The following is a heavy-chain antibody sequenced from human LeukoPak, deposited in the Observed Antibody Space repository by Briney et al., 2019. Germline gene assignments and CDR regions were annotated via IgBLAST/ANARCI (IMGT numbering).Heavy chain of an antibody. J-gene: IGHJ4*02. Sequence: GGSLRLSCLTSGFTFSTNAMSWVRQAPGKGLEWISGISGSGASTYYADSVTGRFTISRDNSRNTLYLQMNSLRGDDAAVYYCAKDVGKWESLHFFDYWGQGTLVTVSS. D-gene: IGHD1-26*01. CDR3: AKDVGKWESLHFFDY. CDR2: ISGSGAST. V-gene: IGHV3-23*01. CDR1: GFTFSTNA.